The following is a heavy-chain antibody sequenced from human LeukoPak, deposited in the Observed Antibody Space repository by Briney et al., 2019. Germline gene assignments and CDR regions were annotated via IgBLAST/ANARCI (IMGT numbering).Heavy chain of an antibody. J-gene: IGHJ3*02. CDR1: GYTFTSYD. V-gene: IGHV1-8*01. CDR2: MNPNSSNT. D-gene: IGHD6-19*01. Sequence: ASVKVSCKASGYTFTSYDINWVRQATGQGLEWMGWMNPNSSNTGYAQKFQGRVTMTRNTSISTAYMELSSLRSEDTAVYYCASLVAGDDAFDIWGQGTMVAVSS. CDR3: ASLVAGDDAFDI.